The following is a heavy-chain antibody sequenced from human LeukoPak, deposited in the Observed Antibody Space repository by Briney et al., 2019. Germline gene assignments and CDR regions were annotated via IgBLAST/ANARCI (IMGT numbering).Heavy chain of an antibody. CDR3: ARGGGAFCGGDCHRNFDS. Sequence: PGGSLRLSCAPSGFTVSNNYMSWVRQAPGMGLEWVSVIYTDGSTYYANSVKGRFTISRDNSKDTVYLQMNSLRAEDTAVYFCARGGGAFCGGDCHRNFDSWGQGTLVTVSS. CDR2: IYTDGST. CDR1: GFTVSNNY. D-gene: IGHD2-21*02. J-gene: IGHJ4*02. V-gene: IGHV3-53*01.